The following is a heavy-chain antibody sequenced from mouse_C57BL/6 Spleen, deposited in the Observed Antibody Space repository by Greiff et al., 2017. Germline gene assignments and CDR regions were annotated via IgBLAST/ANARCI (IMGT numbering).Heavy chain of an antibody. Sequence: VQLQQSGAELVKPGASVKISCKASGYAFSSYWMIWVKQRPGKGLEWIGQIYPGDGDTNYNGKFKGKATLTADKSSSTAYMQLSSLTSEDSAVYFCARGDGRGYYYAMDYWGQGTSVTVSS. D-gene: IGHD1-1*01. V-gene: IGHV1-80*01. J-gene: IGHJ4*01. CDR3: ARGDGRGYYYAMDY. CDR1: GYAFSSYW. CDR2: IYPGDGDT.